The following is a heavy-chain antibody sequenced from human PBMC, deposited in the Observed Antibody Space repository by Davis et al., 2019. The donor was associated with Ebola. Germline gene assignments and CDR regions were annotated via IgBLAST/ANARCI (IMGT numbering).Heavy chain of an antibody. CDR3: ASVYSGYEYYFDY. CDR1: GYTFTSYA. V-gene: IGHV1-46*01. J-gene: IGHJ4*02. D-gene: IGHD5-12*01. Sequence: ASVKVSCKASGYTFTSYAMHWVRQAPGQGLEWMGIINPSGGSTSYAQKFQGRVTMTRDTSTSTVYMELSSLRSEDTAVYYCASVYSGYEYYFDYWGQGTLVTVSS. CDR2: INPSGGST.